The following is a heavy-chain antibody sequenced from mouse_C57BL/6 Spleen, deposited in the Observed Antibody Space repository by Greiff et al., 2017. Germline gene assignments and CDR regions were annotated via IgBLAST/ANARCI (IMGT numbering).Heavy chain of an antibody. V-gene: IGHV1-82*01. J-gene: IGHJ2*01. CDR1: GYAFSSSW. CDR3: TRGHYYYVSSNYFDY. Sequence: QVQLQQSGPELVKPGASVKISCKASGYAFSSSWMNWVKQRPGKGLEWIGRIYPGDGDTNYNGKFKGKATLTADKSSSTAYMQLSSLTSEDSAVYFCTRGHYYYVSSNYFDYWGQGTTLTVSS. D-gene: IGHD1-1*01. CDR2: IYPGDGDT.